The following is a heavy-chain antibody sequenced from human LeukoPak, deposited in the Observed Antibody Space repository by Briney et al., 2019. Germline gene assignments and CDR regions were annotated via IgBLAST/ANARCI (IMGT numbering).Heavy chain of an antibody. CDR1: GFTFSSYA. CDR2: ISGSGGST. J-gene: IGHJ3*02. CDR3: AKGGYIWGSYRVYAFDI. D-gene: IGHD3-16*02. Sequence: AGGSLRLSGAASGFTFSSYAMSWVRQAPGKGLEWVSAISGSGGSTYYADPVKGRFTISRDNSKNTLYLQMNSLRAEDTAVYYCAKGGYIWGSYRVYAFDIWGQGTMVTVSS. V-gene: IGHV3-23*01.